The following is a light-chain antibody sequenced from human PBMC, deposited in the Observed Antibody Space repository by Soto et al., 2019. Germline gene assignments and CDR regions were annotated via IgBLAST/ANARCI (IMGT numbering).Light chain of an antibody. V-gene: IGLV1-44*01. J-gene: IGLJ2*01. CDR2: RSD. CDR1: SSNIGSNH. CDR3: AAWDDSRYGVV. Sequence: QSVLTQSPSASGTPGQRVIIACSGSSSNIGSNHVTWYRHLPGAAPKLLIFRSDQRPSGVPDRFSGSKSCTTASLAISGLQSGDEADYYCAAWDDSRYGVVFGGGTKLTVL.